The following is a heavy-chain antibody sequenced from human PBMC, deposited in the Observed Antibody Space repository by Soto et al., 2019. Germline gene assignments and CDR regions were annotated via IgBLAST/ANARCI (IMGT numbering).Heavy chain of an antibody. CDR2: LSPYNNNT. D-gene: IGHD6-25*01. J-gene: IGHJ4*02. CDR1: GYTFTRDG. V-gene: IGHV1-18*04. Sequence: QVQLVQSGLEVKKPGASVKVSCKTSGYTFTRDGLSWVRQAPGQGLEWMGWLSPYNNNTKYAQRFQGRVTMTTDTSTNTVYMELTSLTSADTAVYYCARDRRGLRSPYFGYQYFDSWGQGTLVTVSS. CDR3: ARDRRGLRSPYFGYQYFDS.